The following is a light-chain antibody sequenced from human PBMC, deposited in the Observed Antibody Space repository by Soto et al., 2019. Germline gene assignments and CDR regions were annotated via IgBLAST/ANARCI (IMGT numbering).Light chain of an antibody. CDR2: DAS. J-gene: IGKJ2*01. Sequence: DIQMTQSPSTLSASVGDRVTITCRASQSISSWLAWYQQKPGKAPKLLNYDASSLESGVPSRFSGSGSGTEFTLTISSLQPDDFATYYCQQYNRYPYTFGQGTKLEIK. V-gene: IGKV1-5*01. CDR1: QSISSW. CDR3: QQYNRYPYT.